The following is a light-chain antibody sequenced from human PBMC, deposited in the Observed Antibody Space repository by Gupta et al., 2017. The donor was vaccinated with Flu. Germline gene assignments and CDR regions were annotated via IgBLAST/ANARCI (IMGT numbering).Light chain of an antibody. CDR3: CSHAVTFYV. Sequence: GSPGQSVTISCTGTNSDYVSWYQQHPGKAPRLIIYDVSERPSGVPDRFSGSKSGNTASLTISGLQAEDEADYYCCSHAVTFYVFGPGTEVTVL. CDR1: NSDY. J-gene: IGLJ1*01. CDR2: DVS. V-gene: IGLV2-11*03.